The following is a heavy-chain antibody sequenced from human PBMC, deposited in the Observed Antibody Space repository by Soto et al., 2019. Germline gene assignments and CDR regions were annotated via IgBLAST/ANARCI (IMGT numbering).Heavy chain of an antibody. J-gene: IGHJ6*02. V-gene: IGHV3-43D*04. CDR1: GFTFDDYA. CDR2: ISWDGGST. CDR3: AKALIRDSSSFYGMDV. Sequence: PGWSLRLSCAASGFTFDDYAMHWFRQAPGKGMEWVSLISWDGGSTYYADSVKGRFTISRDNSKNSLYLQMNSLRAEDTALYYCAKALIRDSSSFYGMDVWGQGTTVTVS. D-gene: IGHD6-6*01.